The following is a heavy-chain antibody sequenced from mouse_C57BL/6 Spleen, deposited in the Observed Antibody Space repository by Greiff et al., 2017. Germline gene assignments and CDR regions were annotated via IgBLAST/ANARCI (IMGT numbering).Heavy chain of an antibody. CDR3: ARDGRYRAWFAY. CDR1: GFNIKDYY. Sequence: EVQLQQSGAELVKPGASVKLSCTASGFNIKDYYMHWVKQRTAQGLEWIGRIDPEDGETKYAPKFQGKATITADTSSNTAYLQISCLTSESTAFYYCARDGRYRAWFAYWGQGTLVTVSA. CDR2: IDPEDGET. D-gene: IGHD2-14*01. V-gene: IGHV14-2*01. J-gene: IGHJ3*01.